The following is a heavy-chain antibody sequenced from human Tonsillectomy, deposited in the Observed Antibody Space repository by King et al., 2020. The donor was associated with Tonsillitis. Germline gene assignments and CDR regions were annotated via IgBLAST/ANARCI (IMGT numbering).Heavy chain of an antibody. CDR3: ARDERTTFVVVENWFDR. CDR1: GYTFTGYY. Sequence: QLVQSGAEVKKPGASVKVSCKASGYTFTGYYIHWVRQAPGQGLDWMGWINPNSGGTNYAQKFQGRFTLTRDTSINTAYMELSGLRSDDTAVYYCARDERTTFVVVENWFDRWGQGTLVTVSS. J-gene: IGHJ5*02. V-gene: IGHV1-2*02. D-gene: IGHD3-3*01. CDR2: INPNSGGT.